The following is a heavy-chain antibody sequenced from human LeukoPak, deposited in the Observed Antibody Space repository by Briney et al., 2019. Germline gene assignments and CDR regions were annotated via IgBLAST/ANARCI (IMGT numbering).Heavy chain of an antibody. Sequence: SETLSLTCTVSGGSISSSSYYWGWIRQPPGKGLEWIGSIYYSGSTYYNPSLKSRVTISVDTSKNQFSLKLSSVTAADTAVYYCARHGASSGWHMFDYWGQGTLVTVSS. V-gene: IGHV4-39*07. CDR2: IYYSGST. CDR1: GGSISSSSYY. CDR3: ARHGASSGWHMFDY. J-gene: IGHJ4*02. D-gene: IGHD6-19*01.